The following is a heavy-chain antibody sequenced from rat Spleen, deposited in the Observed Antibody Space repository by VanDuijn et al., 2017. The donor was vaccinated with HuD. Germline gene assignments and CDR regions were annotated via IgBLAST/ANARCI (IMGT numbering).Heavy chain of an antibody. J-gene: IGHJ2*01. V-gene: IGHV5-29*01. CDR1: GFTLSDHY. Sequence: EVQLVESDGGLVQPGRSLKLSCAASGFTLSDHYMAWVRQAPTMGLEWVATISNKGSITYYPDSVKGRFTISRDNAKRPLYLQMDSLRSEDTATYYCARHDYSGYYFDYWGQGVMVTVSS. CDR2: ISNKGSIT. CDR3: ARHDYSGYYFDY. D-gene: IGHD1-1*01.